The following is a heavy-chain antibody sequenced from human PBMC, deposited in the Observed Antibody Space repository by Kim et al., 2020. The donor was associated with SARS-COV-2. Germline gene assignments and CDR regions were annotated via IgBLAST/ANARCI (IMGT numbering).Heavy chain of an antibody. D-gene: IGHD3-10*01. CDR3: ARDYRSGSGSYLSRYYGMDV. CDR2: ISAISGTT. V-gene: IGHV3-23*01. J-gene: IGHJ6*02. CDR1: GFTFSAYA. Sequence: GGSLRLSCAASGFTFSAYALSWVRQAPGKGLEWVLVISAISGTTYYADSVKGRFTISRDNSKNTLYLQMNSLRAEDTAIYFCARDYRSGSGSYLSRYYGMDVWGQGTTVTVSS.